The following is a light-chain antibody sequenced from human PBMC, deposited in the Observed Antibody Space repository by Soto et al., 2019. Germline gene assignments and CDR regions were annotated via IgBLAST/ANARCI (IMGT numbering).Light chain of an antibody. Sequence: ITLSLSLGTLSLNTGERATLSSRPSQSVSSRYLAWYQQKPGQAPRLLIYGASSRATGIPDRFSGSGSGTDFTLTISRLEPEDFAVYYCQQYGSSPWTFGQGSMA. CDR3: QQYGSSPWT. CDR2: GAS. J-gene: IGKJ1*01. CDR1: QSVSSRY. V-gene: IGKV3-20*01.